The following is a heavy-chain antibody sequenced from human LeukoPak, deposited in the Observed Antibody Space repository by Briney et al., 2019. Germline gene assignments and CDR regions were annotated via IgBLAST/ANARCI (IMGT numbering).Heavy chain of an antibody. J-gene: IGHJ4*02. Sequence: GGSLRLSCAASGFTFSSYWMSWVRQAPGKGLEWVANIKEDGSEKYYVDSVKGRFTISRDNAKNSLYLQMNSLRAEDTAVYYCARGGSGNWNAPFDYWGQGTLVTVSS. CDR3: ARGGSGNWNAPFDY. CDR1: GFTFSSYW. V-gene: IGHV3-7*01. CDR2: IKEDGSEK. D-gene: IGHD1-1*01.